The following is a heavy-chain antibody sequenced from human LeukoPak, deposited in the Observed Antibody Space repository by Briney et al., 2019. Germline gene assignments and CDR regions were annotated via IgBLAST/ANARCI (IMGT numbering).Heavy chain of an antibody. CDR1: GFTFGDYA. D-gene: IGHD3-10*02. J-gene: IGHJ6*04. CDR3: AELGITMIGGV. CDR2: IISKAYGGTT. Sequence: PGGSLRLSCTASGFTFGDYAMSWFRQAPGKGLEWVGFIISKAYGGTTEYAASVKGRFTISRDNSKNSLYLQMNSLRAEDTAVYYCAELGITMIGGVWGKGTTVTISS. V-gene: IGHV3-49*03.